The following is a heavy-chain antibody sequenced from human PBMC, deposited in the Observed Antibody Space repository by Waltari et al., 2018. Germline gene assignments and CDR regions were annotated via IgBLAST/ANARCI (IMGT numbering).Heavy chain of an antibody. V-gene: IGHV3-73*01. CDR3: SGGEVTGTDF. J-gene: IGHJ4*02. D-gene: IGHD6-19*01. CDR2: IRRQPYNHAT. CDR1: GFSFSGST. Sequence: EVQVVESGGGLVQPGGSLKLSCATSGFSFSGSTIHWVRQTSGKGLEWVGRIRRQPYNHATAYSASVKGRFTISRDDSKNTAYLQMNNLMTEDTAVYYCSGGEVTGTDFWGQGTLVTVSS.